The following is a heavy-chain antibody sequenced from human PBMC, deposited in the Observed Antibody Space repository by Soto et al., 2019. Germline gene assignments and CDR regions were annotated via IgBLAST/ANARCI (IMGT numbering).Heavy chain of an antibody. V-gene: IGHV1-69*13. CDR3: SRVDPGETSPFDH. CDR1: GYTFTNYA. J-gene: IGHJ4*02. D-gene: IGHD3-10*01. Sequence: GASVKVSCKASGYTFTNYAMHWVRQAPGQRLEWMGGIIPIFGTANYAQKFQGRVTITADESTSTAYMELSSLRSEDTAVYYCSRVDPGETSPFDHWGQGTLVTVSS. CDR2: IIPIFGTA.